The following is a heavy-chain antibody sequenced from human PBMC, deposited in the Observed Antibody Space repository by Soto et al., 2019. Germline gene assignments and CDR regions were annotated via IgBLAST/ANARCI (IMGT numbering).Heavy chain of an antibody. CDR2: ISGSGGST. CDR1: GVSLKSSA. J-gene: IGHJ3*02. CDR3: SKSAHGWKRVCRKALDI. V-gene: IGHV3-23*01. Sequence: GWSLGICCAACGVSLKSSAVAVVRKAPGKGLEWVSAISGSGGSTYYADSVKGRFTISRDNSKNMMYLQMNSLRAEDTTVYYCSKSAHGWKRVCRKALDIW. D-gene: IGHD1-1*01.